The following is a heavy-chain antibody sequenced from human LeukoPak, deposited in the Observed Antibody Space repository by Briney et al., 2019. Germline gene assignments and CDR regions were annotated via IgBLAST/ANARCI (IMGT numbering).Heavy chain of an antibody. J-gene: IGHJ4*02. Sequence: PSETLSLTCTVSGGSISSSSYYWGWIRQPPGKGLEWIGSIYYSGSTYYSPSLKSRVTISVDTSKNQFSLKLSSVTAADTAVYYCARYVLGTSAVFDYWGQGTLVTVSS. CDR1: GGSISSSSYY. V-gene: IGHV4-39*01. CDR2: IYYSGST. CDR3: ARYVLGTSAVFDY. D-gene: IGHD3-16*01.